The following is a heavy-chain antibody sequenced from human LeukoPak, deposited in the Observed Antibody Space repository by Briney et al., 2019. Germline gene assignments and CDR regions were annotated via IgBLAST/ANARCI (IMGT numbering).Heavy chain of an antibody. J-gene: IGHJ6*02. CDR3: ARDRGYCSSTSCYQLAYYYYYGMDV. CDR1: GFTFSSYS. D-gene: IGHD2-2*01. CDR2: ISSSSSYI. Sequence: NTGGSLRLSCAASGFTFSSYSMNWVRQAPGKGLEWVSSISSSSSYIYYADSVKGRFTISRDSAKNSLYLQMNSLRAEDTAVYYCARDRGYCSSTSCYQLAYYYYYGMDVWGQGTTVTVSS. V-gene: IGHV3-21*01.